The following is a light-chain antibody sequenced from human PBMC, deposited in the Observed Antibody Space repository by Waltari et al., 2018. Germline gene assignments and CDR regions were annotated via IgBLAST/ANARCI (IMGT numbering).Light chain of an antibody. CDR1: QSLSDN. CDR3: QQYNSWPYT. V-gene: IGKV3-15*01. CDR2: RTS. Sequence: QSPATLSVAPGERVTLSCRASQSLSDNFAWYQQKPGQAPRLLFYRTSTRATGVPARFSGSGSGTEITLTISSLQSEDFAVYYCQQYNSWPYTFGQGTKLEVK. J-gene: IGKJ2*01.